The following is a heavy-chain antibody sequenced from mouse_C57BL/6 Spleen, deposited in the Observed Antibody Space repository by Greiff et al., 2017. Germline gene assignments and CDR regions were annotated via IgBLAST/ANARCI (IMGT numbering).Heavy chain of an antibody. D-gene: IGHD4-1*01. CDR3: ARDGTGRYFDV. V-gene: IGHV1-18*01. CDR2: INPNNGGT. CDR1: GYTFTDYN. J-gene: IGHJ1*03. Sequence: EVQLQQSGPELVKPGASVKIPCKASGYTFTDYNMDWVKQSHGKSLEWIGDINPNNGGTIYNQKFKGKATLTVDKSSSTAYMGLRSLTSEDTAVYYCARDGTGRYFDVWGTGTTVTVSS.